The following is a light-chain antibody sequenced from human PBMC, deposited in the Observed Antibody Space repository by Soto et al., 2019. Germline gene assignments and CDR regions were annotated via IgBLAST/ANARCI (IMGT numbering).Light chain of an antibody. CDR3: QQSYSSPRYT. CDR2: AAS. Sequence: DIQMTQSPSSLSASVGDRVTITCRASQSISSYLNWYQQKPGKAPKLLIYAASSLQSGVPSRFSGNGSGTEFTLTISSLQPEDVATYYCQQSYSSPRYTFGHGTKLEIK. CDR1: QSISSY. J-gene: IGKJ2*01. V-gene: IGKV1-39*01.